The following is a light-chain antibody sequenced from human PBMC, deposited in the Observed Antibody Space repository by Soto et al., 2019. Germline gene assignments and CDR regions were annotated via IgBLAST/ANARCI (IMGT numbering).Light chain of an antibody. CDR2: GGS. CDR1: QSVRSSY. J-gene: IGKJ2*01. CDR3: QQYDNSPMYT. Sequence: VLTQSPGTLSLSPGERATLSCRAGQSVRSSYFAWYQQKPGQARRLLIYGGSNRATGHPDRFSGSGSGTDVTLTISRLEPEDSAVYYCQQYDNSPMYTFGQGTKLEIK. V-gene: IGKV3-20*01.